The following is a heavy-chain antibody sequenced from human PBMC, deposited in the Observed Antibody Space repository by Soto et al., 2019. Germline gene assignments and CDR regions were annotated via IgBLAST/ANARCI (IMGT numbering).Heavy chain of an antibody. CDR3: ARDPPSTAAAGTLGMDV. D-gene: IGHD6-13*01. J-gene: IGHJ6*02. CDR1: GYTFTSYG. CDR2: ISAYNGNT. Sequence: GASVKVSCKASGYTFTSYGISWVRQAPGQGLEWMGWISAYNGNTNYAQKLQGRVTMTTDTSTSTAYMELRSLRSDDTAVYYCARDPPSTAAAGTLGMDVWGQGTTVTVSS. V-gene: IGHV1-18*04.